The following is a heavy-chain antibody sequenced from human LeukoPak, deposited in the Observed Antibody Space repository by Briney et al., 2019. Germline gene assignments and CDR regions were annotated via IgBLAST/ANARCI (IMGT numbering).Heavy chain of an antibody. Sequence: SETLSLTCTVSGGAISRGSYYWGWIRRPPGKGLEWIGSIYYSGSTYYNPSLKSRVTVSVDMSKNQFSLKLSSVTAADTAVYYCARLTYLYYFDYWGQGSLVTVSS. CDR3: ARLTYLYYFDY. CDR1: GGAISRGSYY. V-gene: IGHV4-39*01. J-gene: IGHJ4*02. CDR2: IYYSGST.